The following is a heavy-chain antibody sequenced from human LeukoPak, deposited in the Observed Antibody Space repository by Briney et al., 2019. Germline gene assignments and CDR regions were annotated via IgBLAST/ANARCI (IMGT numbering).Heavy chain of an antibody. CDR2: ISSSSSYI. V-gene: IGHV3-21*01. J-gene: IGHJ4*02. CDR3: ARGGFEDYYDSSGYYYSPYYFDY. D-gene: IGHD3-22*01. CDR1: EFTFSSYA. Sequence: GGSLRLSCAASEFTFSSYAMSWVRQAPGKGLEWVSSISSSSSYIYYADSVKGRFTISRDNAKNSLYLQMNSLRAEDTAVYYCARGGFEDYYDSSGYYYSPYYFDYWGQGTLVTVSS.